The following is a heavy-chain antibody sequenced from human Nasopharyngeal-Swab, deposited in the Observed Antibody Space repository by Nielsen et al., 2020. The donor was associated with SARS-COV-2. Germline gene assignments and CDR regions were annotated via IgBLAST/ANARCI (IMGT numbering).Heavy chain of an antibody. CDR3: ARDHFIPQRQGGLYRYYYYAMDV. Sequence: ESLKISCAVYGGSFSAYYWSWIRQPPGKGLEWIGEINHSGSTNYNPSLKSRVTISVDTSKNQFSLKLNSVTAADTAVYYCARDHFIPQRQGGLYRYYYYAMDVWGQGTTVTVSS. CDR1: GGSFSAYY. V-gene: IGHV4-34*01. D-gene: IGHD3-10*01. J-gene: IGHJ6*02. CDR2: INHSGST.